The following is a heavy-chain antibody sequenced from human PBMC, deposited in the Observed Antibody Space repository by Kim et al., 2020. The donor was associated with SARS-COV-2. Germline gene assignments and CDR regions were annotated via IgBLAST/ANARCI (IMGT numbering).Heavy chain of an antibody. CDR2: IYYSGST. D-gene: IGHD3-22*01. CDR3: ARTKPYYYDSSGYLFFTSGRRGVEGSPDY. Sequence: SETLSLTCTVSGGSISSSSYYWGWIRQPPGKGLEWIGSIYYSGSTYYNPSLKSRVTISVDTSKNQFSLKLSSVTAADTAVYYCARTKPYYYDSSGYLFFTSGRRGVEGSPDYWGQGTLVTVSS. V-gene: IGHV4-39*01. CDR1: GGSISSSSYY. J-gene: IGHJ4*02.